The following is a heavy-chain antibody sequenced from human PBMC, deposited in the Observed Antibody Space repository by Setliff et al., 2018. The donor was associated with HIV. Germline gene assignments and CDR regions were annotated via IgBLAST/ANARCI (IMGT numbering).Heavy chain of an antibody. CDR1: GGSMRSNIYY. CDR2: IHLRDT. CDR3: ARSSMAGFDY. Sequence: SETLSLTCSVSGGSMRSNIYYWGWIRLSPTKGLEWIGSIHLRDTYYNPSLKSRVTISVDTSKDQFSLKLTSLTAADTAVYYCARSSMAGFDYWGQGKLVTVSS. V-gene: IGHV4-39*07. D-gene: IGHD6-19*01. J-gene: IGHJ4*02.